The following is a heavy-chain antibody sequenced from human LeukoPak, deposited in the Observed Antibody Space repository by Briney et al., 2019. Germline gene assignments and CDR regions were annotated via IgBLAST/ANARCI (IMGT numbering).Heavy chain of an antibody. CDR2: IYYSGST. Sequence: RTSETLSLTCTVSGGSISSYYWSWIRQPPGKGLEWIGYIYYSGSTNYNPSLKSRVTISVDTSKNQFSLKLSSVTAADTAVYYCARGGASSSWGQYYYYYMDVWGKGTTVTISS. J-gene: IGHJ6*03. CDR3: ARGGASSSWGQYYYYYMDV. D-gene: IGHD6-13*01. CDR1: GGSISSYY. V-gene: IGHV4-59*01.